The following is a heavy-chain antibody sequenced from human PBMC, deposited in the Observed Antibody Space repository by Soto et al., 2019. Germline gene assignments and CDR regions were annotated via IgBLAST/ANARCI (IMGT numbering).Heavy chain of an antibody. J-gene: IGHJ6*02. CDR1: GDSFTTYW. CDR2: MFPGDSDT. CDR3: ARVPDSSLGTMDV. D-gene: IGHD6-19*01. V-gene: IGHV5-51*01. Sequence: GESLKICCKGAGDSFTTYWIGWVRQLPGQGLEWMGVMFPGDSDTRYSPSFQGQVTMSADPSTNTAYLEWSSLKAADSAMYYCARVPDSSLGTMDVWGQGTTVTVSS.